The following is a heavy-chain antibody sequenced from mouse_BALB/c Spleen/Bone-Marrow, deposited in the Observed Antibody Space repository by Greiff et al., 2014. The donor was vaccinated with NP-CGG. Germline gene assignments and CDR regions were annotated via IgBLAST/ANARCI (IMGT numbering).Heavy chain of an antibody. J-gene: IGHJ3*01. CDR2: IRNKANGYTT. V-gene: IGHV7-3*02. CDR3: ARDRRYDLAWFAY. Sequence: DVKLVESGGGLVQPGGSLRLSCATSGFTFTDYYMSWVRQPPGKALEWLGFIRNKANGYTTEYSASVKGRFTISRDNSQSILYLQMNTLRAEDSATYYCARDRRYDLAWFAYWGQGTLATVSA. D-gene: IGHD2-14*01. CDR1: GFTFTDYY.